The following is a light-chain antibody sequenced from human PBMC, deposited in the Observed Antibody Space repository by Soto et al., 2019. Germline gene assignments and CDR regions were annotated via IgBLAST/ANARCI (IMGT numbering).Light chain of an antibody. J-gene: IGLJ2*01. Sequence: QSALTQPRSVSGSPGQSVTISCTGTSSDVGGYNYVSWYQQHPGKAPKLMIYDVSKRPSGVPDRCSGSKSGNTASLTISGLQAEDEADYYCCSYAGSYTKVFGGGTKVTVL. V-gene: IGLV2-11*01. CDR3: CSYAGSYTKV. CDR1: SSDVGGYNY. CDR2: DVS.